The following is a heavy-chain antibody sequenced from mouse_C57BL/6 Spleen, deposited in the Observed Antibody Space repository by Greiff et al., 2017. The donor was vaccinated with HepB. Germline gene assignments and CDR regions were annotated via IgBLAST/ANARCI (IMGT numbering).Heavy chain of an antibody. V-gene: IGHV14-1*01. CDR1: GFNIKDYY. CDR2: IDPEDGDT. CDR3: TTDGYRDYFDY. J-gene: IGHJ2*01. D-gene: IGHD2-3*01. Sequence: VQLQQSGAELVRPGASVKLSCTASGFNIKDYYMHWVKQRPEQGLEWIGRIDPEDGDTEYAPKFQGKATMAADTSSNTAYLQLSSLTSEDTAVYYCTTDGYRDYFDYWGQGTTLTVSS.